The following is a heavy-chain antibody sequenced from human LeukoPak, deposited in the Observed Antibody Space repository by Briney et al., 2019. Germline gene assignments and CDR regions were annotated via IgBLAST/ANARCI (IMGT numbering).Heavy chain of an antibody. CDR2: ISSTGGTT. V-gene: IGHV3-23*01. CDR3: ARDSYYYDSSGYYPLDY. D-gene: IGHD3-22*01. Sequence: GGSLRLSCAASGITFSSYGMSWVRQAPGKGLEWVSSISSTGGTTYYADSVKGRFTISRDNSKNSLYLQMNSLRAEDTAVYYCARDSYYYDSSGYYPLDYWGQGTLVTVSS. CDR1: GITFSSYG. J-gene: IGHJ4*02.